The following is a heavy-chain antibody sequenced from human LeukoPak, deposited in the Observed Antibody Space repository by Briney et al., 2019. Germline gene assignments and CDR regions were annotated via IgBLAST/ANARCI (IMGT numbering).Heavy chain of an antibody. Sequence: PSETLSLTCTVSGSSINTYYWSWIRQPAGKGLEWIGRIYTSGYTNYNPSLKSRVTMSVDTSKNQFSLKLSSVTAADTAAYYCARDRVESSGYYYYYGMDVWGQGTTVTVSS. V-gene: IGHV4-4*07. CDR3: ARDRVESSGYYYYYGMDV. J-gene: IGHJ6*02. D-gene: IGHD3-22*01. CDR2: IYTSGYT. CDR1: GSSINTYY.